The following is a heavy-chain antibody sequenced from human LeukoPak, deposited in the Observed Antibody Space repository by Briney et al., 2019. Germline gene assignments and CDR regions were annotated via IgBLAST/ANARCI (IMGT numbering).Heavy chain of an antibody. J-gene: IGHJ4*02. V-gene: IGHV1-69*13. Sequence: SGKVSCKASGGTFSSYAISWVRQAPGQGLEWMGGIIPIFGTANYAQKFQGRVTITADESTSTAYMELSRLTSDDTAVYYCAGVTYSDFSNFDYWGQGTLVTVSS. CDR2: IIPIFGTA. CDR1: GGTFSSYA. CDR3: AGVTYSDFSNFDY. D-gene: IGHD3-3*01.